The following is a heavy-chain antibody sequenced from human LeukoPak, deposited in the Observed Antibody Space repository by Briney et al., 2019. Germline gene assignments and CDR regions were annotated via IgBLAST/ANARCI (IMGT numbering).Heavy chain of an antibody. Sequence: GGSLRLSCAVSGFDFSQHWMTWVRQAPGKGLEWVADIKRGGSEKNYVDSVKGRFTISRDDTKNSLYLQMNSLRAEDTAVYYCARGSGDYHHDAFDIWGQGTMVTVSS. CDR3: ARGSGDYHHDAFDI. D-gene: IGHD1-26*01. J-gene: IGHJ3*02. CDR2: IKRGGSEK. V-gene: IGHV3-7*01. CDR1: GFDFSQHW.